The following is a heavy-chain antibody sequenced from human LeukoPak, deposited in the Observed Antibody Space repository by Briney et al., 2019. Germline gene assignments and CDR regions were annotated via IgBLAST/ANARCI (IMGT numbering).Heavy chain of an antibody. Sequence: PGESLKISCKGSGYSFTSYWSGWVRLMPGKGLEWMGIIYPGDSDTRYSPSFQGQVTISADKSISTAYLQWSSLKASDTAMYYCARPLIRGVRGVRDYRGQGTLVTVSS. D-gene: IGHD3-10*01. CDR2: IYPGDSDT. CDR1: GYSFTSYW. CDR3: ARPLIRGVRGVRDY. V-gene: IGHV5-51*01. J-gene: IGHJ4*02.